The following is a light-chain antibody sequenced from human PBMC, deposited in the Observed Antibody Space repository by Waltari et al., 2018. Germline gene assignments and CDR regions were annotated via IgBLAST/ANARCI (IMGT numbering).Light chain of an antibody. J-gene: IGLJ3*02. CDR1: SSDVGNYNY. V-gene: IGLV2-11*01. Sequence: QSALTQPRSVSGSPGQSVTISCTGTSSDVGNYNYVSWYQQHPDKAPKLLIYDVSTRPSGVPDRFSGAKSGNAASLTISGLQAEDEADYHCCSLAGSYTWVFGGGTKLTV. CDR2: DVS. CDR3: CSLAGSYTWV.